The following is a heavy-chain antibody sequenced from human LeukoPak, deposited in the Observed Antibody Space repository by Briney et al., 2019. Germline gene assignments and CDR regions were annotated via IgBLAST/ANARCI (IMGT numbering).Heavy chain of an antibody. CDR3: SRHIVGARTFFDY. D-gene: IGHD1-26*01. CDR1: GFTFCTSA. J-gene: IGHJ4*02. V-gene: IGHV3-49*04. CDR2: ITSKTYGATT. Sequence: GGSLRLSCAASGFTFCTSAMSWVRQAPGKGLEWVGFITSKTYGATTDYAASVKGRFTISRDDSKSIAYLQMNSLKSEDRAVYYCSRHIVGARTFFDYWGQGALVTVSS.